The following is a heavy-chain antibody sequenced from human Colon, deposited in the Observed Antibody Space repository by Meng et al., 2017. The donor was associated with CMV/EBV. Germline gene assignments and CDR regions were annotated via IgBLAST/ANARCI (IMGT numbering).Heavy chain of an antibody. V-gene: IGHV3-30*04. D-gene: IGHD2-15*01. Sequence: FSSYARHWVRQAPGKGLEWVAVISYDGSNKYYADSVKGRFTISRDNSKNTLYLQMNSLRAEDTAVYYCARDLAPYCSGGSCYELDYWGQGTLVTVSS. CDR2: ISYDGSNK. CDR3: ARDLAPYCSGGSCYELDY. CDR1: FSSYA. J-gene: IGHJ4*02.